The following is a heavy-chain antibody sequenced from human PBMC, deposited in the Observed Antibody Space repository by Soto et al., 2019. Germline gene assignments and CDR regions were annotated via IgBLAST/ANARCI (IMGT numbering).Heavy chain of an antibody. Sequence: PSQTLSLTCAISGDSVSSNSATWDWIRQSPSRGLEWLGRTYYRSRWFNDYAGSVKGRITINPDTSNNQFSLQLTSLSPDDTDVDFWAGLRGEGWFNFWGQEPRVTFS. CDR3: AGLRGEGWFNF. V-gene: IGHV6-1*01. D-gene: IGHD6-19*01. J-gene: IGHJ4*02. CDR1: GDSVSSNSAT. CDR2: TYYRSRWFN.